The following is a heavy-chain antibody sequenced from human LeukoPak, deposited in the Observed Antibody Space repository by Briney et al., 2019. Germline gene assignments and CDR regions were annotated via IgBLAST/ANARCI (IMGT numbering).Heavy chain of an antibody. CDR1: GFTFSSYW. CDR3: ARDPYYGGNSGIDY. D-gene: IGHD4-23*01. Sequence: PGGSLRLSCAASGFTFSSYWMSWVRRAPGKGLEWVANINQDGSEKYYVDSVKGRSTISRDNAKNSLYLQMNSLRAEDTAVYYCARDPYYGGNSGIDYWGQGTLVAVSS. CDR2: INQDGSEK. V-gene: IGHV3-7*01. J-gene: IGHJ4*02.